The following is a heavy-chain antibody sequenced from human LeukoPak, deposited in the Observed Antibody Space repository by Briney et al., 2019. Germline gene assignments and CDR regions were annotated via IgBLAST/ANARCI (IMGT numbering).Heavy chain of an antibody. V-gene: IGHV1-2*02. D-gene: IGHD4-17*01. CDR2: INPKNGAT. Sequence: TSVKVSCKPSGYTFTGFYIHWVRQVPGQGLQWMGWINPKNGATKYSQNFRGRVTMTRDTSIDTAYMELSSLASDDTAIYYCARPTHRLTVTTAIDYWGQGTLVTVSS. CDR3: ARPTHRLTVTTAIDY. J-gene: IGHJ4*02. CDR1: GYTFTGFY.